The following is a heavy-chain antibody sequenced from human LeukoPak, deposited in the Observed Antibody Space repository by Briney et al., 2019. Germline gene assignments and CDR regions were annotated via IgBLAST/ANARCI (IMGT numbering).Heavy chain of an antibody. V-gene: IGHV3-23*01. Sequence: PGGSLRLSCAASGFTFTTYGMIWVRQAPGKGLEWVLGISGSGSNTYYADSAKGRFTSSRDYSKRTVCLQMNSLRAEDTAVYYCAKNGEPHYYMDVLGKGTTVTVSS. CDR2: ISGSGSNT. D-gene: IGHD1-14*01. CDR3: AKNGEPHYYMDV. J-gene: IGHJ6*03. CDR1: GFTFTTYG.